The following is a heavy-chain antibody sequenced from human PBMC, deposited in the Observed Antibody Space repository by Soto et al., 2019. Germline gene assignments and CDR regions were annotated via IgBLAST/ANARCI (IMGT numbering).Heavy chain of an antibody. V-gene: IGHV3-48*03. D-gene: IGHD4-17*01. Sequence: GGSLRLSCAASGFTFSSYEMNWVRQAPGKGLEWVSYISSSGSTIYYADSVKGRFTISRDNAKNSLYLQMNSLRAEDTAVYYCARVHHDGGWFDPWGQGTLVTVSS. CDR1: GFTFSSYE. CDR2: ISSSGSTI. J-gene: IGHJ5*02. CDR3: ARVHHDGGWFDP.